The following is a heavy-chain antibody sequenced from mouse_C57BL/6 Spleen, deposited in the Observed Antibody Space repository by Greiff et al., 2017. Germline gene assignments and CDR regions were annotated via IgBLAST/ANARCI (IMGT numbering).Heavy chain of an antibody. V-gene: IGHV10-1*01. D-gene: IGHD4-1*01. J-gene: IGHJ4*01. Sequence: EVQWVESGGGLVQPKGSLKLSCAASGFSFNTYAMNWVRQAPGKGLEWVARIRSKSNNYATYYADSVKDRFTISRDDSESMLYLQMNNLKTEDTAMYYCVSQTGSYAMDYWGQGTSVTVSS. CDR2: IRSKSNNYAT. CDR1: GFSFNTYA. CDR3: VSQTGSYAMDY.